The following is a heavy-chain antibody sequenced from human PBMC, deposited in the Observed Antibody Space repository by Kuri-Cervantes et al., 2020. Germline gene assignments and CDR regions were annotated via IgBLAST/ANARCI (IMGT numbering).Heavy chain of an antibody. CDR3: ARGVCAGCAFEI. CDR2: IKQDGSEM. CDR1: GFTFDDYT. Sequence: GESLKISCAASGFTFDDYTMHWVRQAPGKGLEWVANIKQDGSEMYYVDSVKGRFTISRDNAKNSLYLQMNNLRAEDTATYYCARGVCAGCAFEIWGQGTMVTVSS. V-gene: IGHV3-7*01. D-gene: IGHD3-3*01. J-gene: IGHJ3*02.